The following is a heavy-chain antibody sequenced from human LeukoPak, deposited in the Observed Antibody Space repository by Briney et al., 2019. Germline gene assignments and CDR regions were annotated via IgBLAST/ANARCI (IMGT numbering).Heavy chain of an antibody. J-gene: IGHJ4*02. CDR1: GGSISSYY. CDR2: IYYSGST. V-gene: IGHV4-59*01. D-gene: IGHD3-3*01. CDR3: ARHDLTIFGVAIRY. Sequence: SETLSLTCTVSGGSISSYYWSWIRQPPGKGLEWIGYIYYSGSTNYNPSLKSRVTISVDTSKNQFSLKLSSVTAADTAVYYCARHDLTIFGVAIRYWGQGTLVTVSS.